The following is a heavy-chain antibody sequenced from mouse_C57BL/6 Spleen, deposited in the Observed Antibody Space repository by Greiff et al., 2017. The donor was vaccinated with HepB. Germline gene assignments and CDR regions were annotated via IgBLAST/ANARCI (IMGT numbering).Heavy chain of an antibody. CDR2: IDPNSGGT. CDR3: ARSVPAYYSNDYFDY. J-gene: IGHJ2*01. V-gene: IGHV1-72*01. Sequence: QVQLQQPGAELVKPGASVELSCKASGYTFTSYWMHWVKQRPGRGLEWIGRIDPNSGGTKYNEKFKSKATLTVDKPSGTAYMQLSSLTSEDSAVYYCARSVPAYYSNDYFDYWGQGTTLTVSS. CDR1: GYTFTSYW. D-gene: IGHD2-5*01.